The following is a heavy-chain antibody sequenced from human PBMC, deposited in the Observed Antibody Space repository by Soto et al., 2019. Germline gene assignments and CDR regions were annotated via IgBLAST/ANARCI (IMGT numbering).Heavy chain of an antibody. CDR3: ARLRYSSSWYKAFDI. Sequence: SETLSLTCTVSGGSISSSSYYWGWIRQPPGKGLEWIGRIYYSGSTYYNPSLKSRVTISVDTSKNQFSLKLSSVTAADTAVYYCARLRYSSSWYKAFDIWGQGTMVTVSS. CDR2: IYYSGST. D-gene: IGHD6-13*01. V-gene: IGHV4-39*01. CDR1: GGSISSSSYY. J-gene: IGHJ3*02.